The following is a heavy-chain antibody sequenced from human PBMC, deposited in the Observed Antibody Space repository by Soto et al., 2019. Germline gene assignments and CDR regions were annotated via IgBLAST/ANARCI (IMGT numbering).Heavy chain of an antibody. V-gene: IGHV3-23*01. Sequence: GGSLRLSCAASGFTFSSYAMRWVRQAPGKGLEWVSGISGSGVSKYYADSVKGRFTISRDNSKNTLYLQMNSLRAEDTAVYYCAKERAVAGFDYWGQGTLVTVSS. D-gene: IGHD6-19*01. CDR2: ISGSGVSK. CDR3: AKERAVAGFDY. J-gene: IGHJ4*02. CDR1: GFTFSSYA.